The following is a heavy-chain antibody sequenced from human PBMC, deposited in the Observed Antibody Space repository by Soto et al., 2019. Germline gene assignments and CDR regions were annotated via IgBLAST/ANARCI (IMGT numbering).Heavy chain of an antibody. CDR2: INHSGST. J-gene: IGHJ4*02. Sequence: SETLSLTCAVYGGSFSGYYWSWIRQPPGKGLEWIGEINHSGSTNYNPSLKSRVTISVDTSKNQFSLKLSSVTAADTAVYYCARAYDILTGYPQTQIDYWGQGTLVTVSS. D-gene: IGHD3-9*01. V-gene: IGHV4-34*01. CDR1: GGSFSGYY. CDR3: ARAYDILTGYPQTQIDY.